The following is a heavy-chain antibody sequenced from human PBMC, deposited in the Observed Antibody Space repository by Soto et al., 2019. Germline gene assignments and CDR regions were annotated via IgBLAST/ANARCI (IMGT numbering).Heavy chain of an antibody. CDR2: IWYDGSNK. Sequence: GGSLRLSCAASGFTFSSYGTHWVRQAPGKGLEWVAVIWYDGSNKYYADSVKGRFTISRDNSKNTLYLQMNSLRAEDTAVYYCARDGSGSYYNFDYWGQGTLVTVSS. CDR3: ARDGSGSYYNFDY. CDR1: GFTFSSYG. D-gene: IGHD3-10*01. J-gene: IGHJ4*02. V-gene: IGHV3-33*01.